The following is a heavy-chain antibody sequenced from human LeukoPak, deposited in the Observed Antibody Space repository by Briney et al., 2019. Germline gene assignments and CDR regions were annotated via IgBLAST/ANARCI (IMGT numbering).Heavy chain of an antibody. CDR3: AKGQRWLQI. Sequence: GGSLRLSCAASGFTFSNYAMRWVRQAPGKGLEWVSGISGSGDSTYYADSVKGRFTISRDNSKNTLYLQMNSLRAEDTAVYYCAKGQRWLQIWGQGTLVTVSS. CDR2: ISGSGDST. V-gene: IGHV3-23*01. D-gene: IGHD5-24*01. CDR1: GFTFSNYA. J-gene: IGHJ4*02.